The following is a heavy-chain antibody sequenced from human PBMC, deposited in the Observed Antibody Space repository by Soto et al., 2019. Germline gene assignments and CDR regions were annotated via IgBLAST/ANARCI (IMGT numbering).Heavy chain of an antibody. D-gene: IGHD3-22*01. CDR2: MYPDDSDI. CDR3: ATAYVYDFENSNYYRDAFDI. CDR1: GYSFCFYW. J-gene: IGHJ3*02. V-gene: IGHV5-51*03. Sequence: PGESLKLSCKASGYSFCFYWIGWVRQMPGKGLEWMAIMYPDDSDIRYSPSFEAHVTISADKSTSTAFLQWSSLKASDTAMYYCATAYVYDFENSNYYRDAFDIWGQGTLVTVSS.